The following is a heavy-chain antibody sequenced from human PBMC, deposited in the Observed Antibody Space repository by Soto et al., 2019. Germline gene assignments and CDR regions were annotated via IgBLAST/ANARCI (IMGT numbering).Heavy chain of an antibody. CDR3: ARRSYYDSSGYYDY. Sequence: SETLSLTCTVSGGSISSYYWSWIRQPPGKGLEWIGYIYYSGSTNYNPSLKSRVTISVDTSKNQFSLKLSSVTAADTAVYYCARRSYYDSSGYYDYWDQGTLVTVSS. D-gene: IGHD3-22*01. CDR1: GGSISSYY. V-gene: IGHV4-59*08. J-gene: IGHJ4*02. CDR2: IYYSGST.